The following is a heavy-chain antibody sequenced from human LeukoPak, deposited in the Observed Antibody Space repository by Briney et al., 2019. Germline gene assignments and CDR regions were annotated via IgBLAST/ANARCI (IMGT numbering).Heavy chain of an antibody. CDR3: ARGVGYCSGGSCYSGYYYYYGMDV. CDR1: GGSFSGYY. V-gene: IGHV4-34*01. D-gene: IGHD2-15*01. CDR2: INHSGST. Sequence: SETLSLTCAVYGGSFSGYYWSWIRQPPGKGLEWIGEINHSGSTNYNPSLKSRVTISVDTSKNQFSLKLSSVTAADTAVYYCARGVGYCSGGSCYSGYYYYYGMDVWGQGTTVTVSS. J-gene: IGHJ6*02.